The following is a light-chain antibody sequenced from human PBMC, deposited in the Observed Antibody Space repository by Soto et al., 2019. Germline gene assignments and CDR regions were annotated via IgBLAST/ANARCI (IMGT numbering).Light chain of an antibody. CDR3: QQYNNWPPWT. CDR2: EAS. Sequence: ILMTQSPATLSVSPGERATLSCRASQSVSNNLAWYQQKPVQAPRLLIYEASTRATGIPARFSGSGSGTAFTLTISGLQSEDFAVYYCQQYNNWPPWTFGQGTKVEIK. CDR1: QSVSNN. J-gene: IGKJ1*01. V-gene: IGKV3-15*01.